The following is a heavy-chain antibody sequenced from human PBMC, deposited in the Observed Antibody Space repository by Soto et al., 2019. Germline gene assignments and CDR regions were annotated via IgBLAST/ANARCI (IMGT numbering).Heavy chain of an antibody. J-gene: IGHJ6*02. Sequence: PGGSLRLSCAASGFTFSDYYMSWIRQAPGKGLEWVSYISSSSSYTNYADSVKGRFTISRDNAKNSLYLQMNSLRAEDTAVYYCARSNSGSYPYYYYYYGMDVGGQGTTVTVSS. D-gene: IGHD1-26*01. CDR1: GFTFSDYY. CDR3: ARSNSGSYPYYYYYYGMDV. CDR2: ISSSSSYT. V-gene: IGHV3-11*06.